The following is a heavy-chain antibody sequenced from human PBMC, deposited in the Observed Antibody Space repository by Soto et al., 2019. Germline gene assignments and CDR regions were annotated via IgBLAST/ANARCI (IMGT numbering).Heavy chain of an antibody. Sequence: QLQLVESGSGLVRPSQALSLSCNVSGGSLSSGGCSWAWVRLPTGKGLEWIGYIFDTGKTYFSASLKSRLSMSVDTSRKQFSMQLASVTAADTALYYCACLNSYNRYFDHWGRGTLVTVS. CDR3: ACLNSYNRYFDH. V-gene: IGHV4-30-2*01. CDR2: IFDTGKT. J-gene: IGHJ2*01. CDR1: GGSLSSGGCS. D-gene: IGHD1-26*01.